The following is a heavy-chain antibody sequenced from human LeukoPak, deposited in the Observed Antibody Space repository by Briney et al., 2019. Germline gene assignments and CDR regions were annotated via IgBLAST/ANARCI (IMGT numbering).Heavy chain of an antibody. D-gene: IGHD6-19*01. CDR1: GGSFSGYY. Sequence: SETLSLTCAVYGGSFSGYYWSWIRQPPGKGLEWIGEINHSGSTNYNPSLKSRVTISVDTSKNQFSLKLGSVTAADTAVYYCARGGGSGWYVDYWGQGTLVTVSS. V-gene: IGHV4-34*01. CDR2: INHSGST. CDR3: ARGGGSGWYVDY. J-gene: IGHJ4*02.